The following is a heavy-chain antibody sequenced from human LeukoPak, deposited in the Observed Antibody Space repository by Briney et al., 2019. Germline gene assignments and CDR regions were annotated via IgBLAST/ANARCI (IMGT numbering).Heavy chain of an antibody. CDR2: ISGSGGST. CDR1: GFIFSSYA. J-gene: IGHJ4*02. D-gene: IGHD3-16*02. CDR3: AKDYRGDMITFGGVIDPY. V-gene: IGHV3-23*01. Sequence: GGSLRLSCAASGFIFSSYAMSWVRQAPGKGLEWVSAISGSGGSTYYADSVKGRFTISRDNSKNTLYLQMNSLRAEDTAVYYCAKDYRGDMITFGGVIDPYWGQGTLVTVSS.